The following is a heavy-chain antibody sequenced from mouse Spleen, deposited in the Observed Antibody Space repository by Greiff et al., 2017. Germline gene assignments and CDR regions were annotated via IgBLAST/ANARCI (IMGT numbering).Heavy chain of an antibody. Sequence: QVQLKESGPELVKPGASVKISCKASGYAFSSSWMNWVKQRPGKGLEWIGRIYPGDGDTNYNGKFKGKATLTADKSSSTAYMQLSSLTSEDSAVYFCARGDYDGQAWFAYWGQGTLVTVSA. D-gene: IGHD2-4*01. CDR1: GYAFSSSW. CDR2: IYPGDGDT. J-gene: IGHJ3*01. CDR3: ARGDYDGQAWFAY. V-gene: IGHV1-82*01.